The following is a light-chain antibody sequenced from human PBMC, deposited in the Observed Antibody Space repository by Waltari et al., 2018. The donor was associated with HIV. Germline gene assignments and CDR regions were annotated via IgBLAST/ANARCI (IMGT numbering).Light chain of an antibody. Sequence: YELTQSPSVSVSPGQTATINCFGDALPKQFAYWYHHKPGQAPVLLISKYKDRPSGIPDRFSGSGSGTTVTLTISGVRAEDEADYYCQSTDITGTYAVFGPGTKVTVL. CDR1: ALPKQF. J-gene: IGLJ1*01. V-gene: IGLV3-25*03. CDR2: KYK. CDR3: QSTDITGTYAV.